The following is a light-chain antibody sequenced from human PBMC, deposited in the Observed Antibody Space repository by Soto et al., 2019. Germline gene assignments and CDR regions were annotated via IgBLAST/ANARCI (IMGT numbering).Light chain of an antibody. J-gene: IGKJ1*01. CDR2: KAS. CDR3: QHYNSYSEA. CDR1: QTISSW. Sequence: DMHITPSCSTKLEILVDSVTITYRASQTISSWLAWYQQKPGKAPKLLIYKASTLKSGVPSRFSGSGSGTEFTLTISSLQPDDFATYYCQHYNSYSEAFGQGTKVDI. V-gene: IGKV1-5*03.